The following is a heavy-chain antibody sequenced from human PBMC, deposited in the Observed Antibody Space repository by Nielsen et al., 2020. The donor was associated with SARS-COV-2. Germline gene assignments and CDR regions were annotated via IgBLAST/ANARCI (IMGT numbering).Heavy chain of an antibody. D-gene: IGHD5-12*01. CDR2: ISAYNGNT. J-gene: IGHJ6*02. Sequence: ASVKVSCKASGYTFTSYGISWVRQAPGQGLEWMGWISAYNGNTNYAQKLQGRVTMTTDTSTSTAYMELRSLRSDDTAVYYCATTDIDLGHYYGMDVWGQGTTVTVSS. CDR3: ATTDIDLGHYYGMDV. CDR1: GYTFTSYG. V-gene: IGHV1-18*01.